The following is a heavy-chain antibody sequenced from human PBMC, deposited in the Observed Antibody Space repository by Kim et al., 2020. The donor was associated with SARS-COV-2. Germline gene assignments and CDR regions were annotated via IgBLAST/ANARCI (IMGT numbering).Heavy chain of an antibody. J-gene: IGHJ2*01. Sequence: GGSLRLSCAASGFTFSSYWMSWVRQAPGKGLEWVANIKQDGSEKYYVDSVKGRFTISRDNAKNSLYLQMNSLRAEDTAVYYCARDFTTIFGVVITSHWYFDLWGRGTLVTVSS. V-gene: IGHV3-7*03. D-gene: IGHD3-3*01. CDR2: IKQDGSEK. CDR3: ARDFTTIFGVVITSHWYFDL. CDR1: GFTFSSYW.